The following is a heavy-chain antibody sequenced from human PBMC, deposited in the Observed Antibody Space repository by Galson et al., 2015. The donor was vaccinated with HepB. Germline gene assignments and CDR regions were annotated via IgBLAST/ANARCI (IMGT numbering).Heavy chain of an antibody. Sequence: SVKVSCKASGYTFTSYGISWVRQAPGQGLEWMGWISAYNGNTNYAQKLQGRVTMTTDTSTSTAYMELRSLRSDDTAVYYCARQRIMITFGGVIVSDGYFDYWGQGTLVTVSS. CDR3: ARQRIMITFGGVIVSDGYFDY. CDR2: ISAYNGNT. CDR1: GYTFTSYG. V-gene: IGHV1-18*01. D-gene: IGHD3-16*02. J-gene: IGHJ4*02.